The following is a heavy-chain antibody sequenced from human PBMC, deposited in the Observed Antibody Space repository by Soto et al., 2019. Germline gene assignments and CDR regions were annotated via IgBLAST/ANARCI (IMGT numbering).Heavy chain of an antibody. Sequence: ASVKVSCKVSGYALTELSMHWVRQAPGKGLEWMGGIDPEDGEAIYAQKFQGRVTITADKSTSTAYMELSSLRSEDTAVYYCARDPSGYDYSPRAPGDYWGQGTLVTVSS. J-gene: IGHJ4*02. CDR3: ARDPSGYDYSPRAPGDY. CDR1: GYALTELS. CDR2: IDPEDGEA. V-gene: IGHV1-24*01. D-gene: IGHD5-12*01.